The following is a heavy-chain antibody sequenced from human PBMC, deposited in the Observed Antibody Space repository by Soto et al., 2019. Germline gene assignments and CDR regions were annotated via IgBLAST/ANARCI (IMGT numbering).Heavy chain of an antibody. CDR2: IYYSGST. Sequence: SETLSLTCTVSGGSISSYYWSWIRQPPGKGLEWIGYIYYSGSTNYNPSLKSRVTISVDTSKNQFSLKLSSVTAADTAVYYCARVRQQLVRSYFDYWGQGTLVTVSS. J-gene: IGHJ4*02. CDR3: ARVRQQLVRSYFDY. D-gene: IGHD6-13*01. V-gene: IGHV4-59*01. CDR1: GGSISSYY.